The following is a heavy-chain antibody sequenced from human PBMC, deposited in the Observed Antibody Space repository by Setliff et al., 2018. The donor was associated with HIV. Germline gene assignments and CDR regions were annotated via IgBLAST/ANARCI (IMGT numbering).Heavy chain of an antibody. D-gene: IGHD2-15*01. CDR2: IYYSGAPTRRLSGYNPYRETPTRGRT. V-gene: IGHV4-59*11. Sequence: PSETLSLTCTVSGGSIRSHYWSWVRQAPGKGLEWIGNIYYSGAPTRRLSGYNPYRETPTRGRTEYNPSLKSRVTISLDTSINQFSLHLKSVIAADTAVYFCTRDVATPVAGDPWSGDATWGQGMLVTVSS. CDR3: TRDVATPVAGDPWSGDAT. J-gene: IGHJ5*02. CDR1: GGSIRSHY.